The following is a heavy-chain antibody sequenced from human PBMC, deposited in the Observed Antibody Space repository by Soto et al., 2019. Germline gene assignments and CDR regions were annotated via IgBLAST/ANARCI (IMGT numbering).Heavy chain of an antibody. CDR2: IYPGDSDT. CDR1: GYSFTSYW. D-gene: IGHD3-3*01. V-gene: IGHV5-51*01. Sequence: GESLKISCKGSGYSFTSYWIGWVRQMPGKGLEWMGIIYPGDSDTRYSPSFQGQVTISADKSISTAYLQWSSLKASDTAMYYCARRARGIFGVVMQLKTPGSSPYYFDSWGQGTRVTVSS. J-gene: IGHJ4*02. CDR3: ARRARGIFGVVMQLKTPGSSPYYFDS.